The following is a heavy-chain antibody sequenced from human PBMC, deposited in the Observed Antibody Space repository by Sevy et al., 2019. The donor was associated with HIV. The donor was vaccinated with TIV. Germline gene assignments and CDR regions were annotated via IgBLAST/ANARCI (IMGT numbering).Heavy chain of an antibody. CDR1: GFTFSSSA. Sequence: GGSLRLSCAASGFTFSSSAINWVRQAPGKGLEWVSVISASGGSTYYADSVKGRFTISGDNSKNTWYLQMNSLRAEDTAVYYCAKKYGPPKVVPGTGAFDHWGQGTPVTVSS. J-gene: IGHJ4*02. CDR3: AKKYGPPKVVPGTGAFDH. D-gene: IGHD3-22*01. V-gene: IGHV3-23*01. CDR2: ISASGGST.